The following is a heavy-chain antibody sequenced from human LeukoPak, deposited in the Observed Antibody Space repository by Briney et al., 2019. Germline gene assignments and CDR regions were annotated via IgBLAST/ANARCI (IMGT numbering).Heavy chain of an antibody. Sequence: GGSLRLSCAASGFTFSSYGMHWVRQAPGRGLEWVAVIWYDGSNKYYADSVKGRFTISRDNSKNTLYLQMNSLRAEDTAVYYCARDKPPPYYYDSSGIFDYWGQGTLVTVSS. D-gene: IGHD3-22*01. CDR2: IWYDGSNK. V-gene: IGHV3-33*01. J-gene: IGHJ4*02. CDR1: GFTFSSYG. CDR3: ARDKPPPYYYDSSGIFDY.